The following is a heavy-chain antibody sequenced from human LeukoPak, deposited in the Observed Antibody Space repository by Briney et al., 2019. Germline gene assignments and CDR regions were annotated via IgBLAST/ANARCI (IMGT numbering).Heavy chain of an antibody. CDR2: ISGSGGNT. CDR3: AKVVSGYHFDY. CDR1: GFTFSSYG. J-gene: IGHJ4*02. V-gene: IGHV3-23*01. D-gene: IGHD5-12*01. Sequence: GGSLRLSCAASGFTFSSYGMSGVRRAPGKGPEWVSGISGSGGNTYYADSVKGRFTISRDNSQSTLYLQMNTLRAEDTVVYYCAKVVSGYHFDYWGQGTLVTVSS.